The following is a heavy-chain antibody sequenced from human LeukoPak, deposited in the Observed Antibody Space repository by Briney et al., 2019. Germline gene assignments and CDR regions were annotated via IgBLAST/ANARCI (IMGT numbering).Heavy chain of an antibody. D-gene: IGHD4-17*01. CDR2: IYYSGST. CDR1: GGSISSYY. Sequence: PSETLSLTCTVSGGSISSYYWSWIRQPPGKGLEWIGYIYYSGSTNYNPSLKSRVTISVDTSKNQFSLKLSSVTAADTAVYYYARWLVYGPVGYFDYWGQGTLVTVSS. CDR3: ARWLVYGPVGYFDY. J-gene: IGHJ4*02. V-gene: IGHV4-59*01.